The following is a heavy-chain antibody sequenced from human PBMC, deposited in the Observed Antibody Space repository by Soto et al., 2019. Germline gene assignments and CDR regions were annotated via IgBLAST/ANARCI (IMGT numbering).Heavy chain of an antibody. CDR3: AREASKYSGMDV. Sequence: RGSVKVSCKASGYTFTNYYMHWVRQAPGQGLEWMGVINPSGGSTTYAQKFQGRVTMTRDTSTSTVYMELSSLISEDTTEYYCAREASKYSGMDVWGQGTTVTVSS. J-gene: IGHJ6*02. CDR1: GYTFTNYY. CDR2: INPSGGST. D-gene: IGHD2-21*01. V-gene: IGHV1-46*01.